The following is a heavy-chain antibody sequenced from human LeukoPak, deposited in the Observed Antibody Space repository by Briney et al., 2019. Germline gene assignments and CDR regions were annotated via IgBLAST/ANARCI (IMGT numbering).Heavy chain of an antibody. CDR2: ISYGGST. V-gene: IGHV4-31*03. D-gene: IGHD3-22*01. CDR3: ARDVGGYFYGNLEY. J-gene: IGHJ4*02. CDR1: GGSIRSGDHY. Sequence: PSETLSLTCTVSGGSIRSGDHYWNWIRQHPGKGPEWIGYISYGGSTFYNPSLKSRAAISVDTSKTQFSLKLTSVTAADTAVYYCARDVGGYFYGNLEYWGQGILVTVSS.